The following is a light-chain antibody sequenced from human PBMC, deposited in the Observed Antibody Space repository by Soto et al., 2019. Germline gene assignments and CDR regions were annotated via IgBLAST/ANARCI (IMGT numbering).Light chain of an antibody. J-gene: IGKJ4*01. CDR3: QQYGSSPLT. CDR1: QSVSSNY. CDR2: DAS. Sequence: EIVLTQSPATLSLSPGDRATHSCGASQSVSSNYIAWYRQKPGLAPRLLIYDASSRATGIPDRFSGSGSGTDFTLTISRLEPEDSAVFYCQQYGSSPLTFGGGTKVDIK. V-gene: IGKV3D-20*01.